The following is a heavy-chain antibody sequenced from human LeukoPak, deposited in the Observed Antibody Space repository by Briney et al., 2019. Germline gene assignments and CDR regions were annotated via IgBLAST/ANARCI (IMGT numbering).Heavy chain of an antibody. V-gene: IGHV4-39*07. CDR3: ARGRMQALGYYGSGSYYNPRIYYFDY. CDR2: INHSGST. CDR1: SGSISSSSYY. D-gene: IGHD3-10*01. J-gene: IGHJ4*02. Sequence: SETLSLTCTVSSGSISSSSYYWSWIRQPPGKGLEWIGEINHSGSTNYNPSLKSRVTISVDTSKNQSSLKLSSVTAADTAVYYCARGRMQALGYYGSGSYYNPRIYYFDYWGQGTLVTVSS.